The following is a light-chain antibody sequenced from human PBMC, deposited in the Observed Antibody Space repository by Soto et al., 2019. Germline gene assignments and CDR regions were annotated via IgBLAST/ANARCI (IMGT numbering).Light chain of an antibody. CDR2: TFA. CDR1: SYNIGSNA. J-gene: IGLJ3*02. CDR3: ASWDVSLNAWV. Sequence: QSVLTQPPSASGTPGQRVTISCSGSSYNIGSNAVNWYQQLPGTAPKLLIYTFAQRPSGVPDRFSGSKSGTSASLAISGLQSEDEADYYCASWDVSLNAWVSGGGTKLTVL. V-gene: IGLV1-44*01.